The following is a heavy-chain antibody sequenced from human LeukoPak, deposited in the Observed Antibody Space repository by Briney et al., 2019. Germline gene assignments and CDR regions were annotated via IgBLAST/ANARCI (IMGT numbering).Heavy chain of an antibody. D-gene: IGHD4-17*01. Sequence: QPGGSLRLSCAASGFTFSSYAMSWVRQAPGKGLEWVSAISGSGGSTYYADSVKGRFTISRDNSKNTLYLQMNSLRAEDTAVYYCAKGDGDDVYYYYYGMDVWGQGTTVTVSS. CDR3: AKGDGDDVYYYYYGMDV. CDR2: ISGSGGST. CDR1: GFTFSSYA. J-gene: IGHJ6*02. V-gene: IGHV3-23*01.